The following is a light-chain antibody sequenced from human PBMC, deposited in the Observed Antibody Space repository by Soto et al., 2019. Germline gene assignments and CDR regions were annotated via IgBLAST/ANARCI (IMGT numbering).Light chain of an antibody. CDR1: QSVSSY. Sequence: EIVFTQSPATLSLSPGERATLSCRASQSVSSYLAWYQQKPGQAPRLLIYDASNRATGIPARFSGSGSGTDSTLTISSLEPEDFAVYYCQQRSNWPPRITFGQGTRLEIK. CDR2: DAS. V-gene: IGKV3-11*01. CDR3: QQRSNWPPRIT. J-gene: IGKJ5*01.